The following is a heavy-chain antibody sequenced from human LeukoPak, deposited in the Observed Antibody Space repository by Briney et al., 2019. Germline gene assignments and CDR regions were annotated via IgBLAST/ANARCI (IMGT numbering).Heavy chain of an antibody. Sequence: ASVKVSCRASGYTFTHYYMLGVRQAPGQGLEWMGWINRKSGDTNYAQKFQGRVTMTRETPISPAYMELSRLISDDTAVYYCARGFYSGNDRWFDPWGQGTLVIVSS. V-gene: IGHV1-2*02. CDR1: GYTFTHYY. CDR3: ARGFYSGNDRWFDP. CDR2: INRKSGDT. D-gene: IGHD1-26*01. J-gene: IGHJ5*02.